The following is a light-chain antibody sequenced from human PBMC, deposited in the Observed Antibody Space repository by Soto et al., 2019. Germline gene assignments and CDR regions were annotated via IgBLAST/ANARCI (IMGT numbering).Light chain of an antibody. CDR1: SSDDGSYKL. V-gene: IGLV2-23*02. CDR2: EVS. J-gene: IGLJ7*01. Sequence: QSALTQPASVSGSPGQSINISCTGTSSDDGSYKLVSWYQQHPGKAPKLMISEVSKRPSGISDRFSGSKSGSTASLTISGLQAEDEADYYCCSYAGTSTHTVFGGGTQLTVL. CDR3: CSYAGTSTHTV.